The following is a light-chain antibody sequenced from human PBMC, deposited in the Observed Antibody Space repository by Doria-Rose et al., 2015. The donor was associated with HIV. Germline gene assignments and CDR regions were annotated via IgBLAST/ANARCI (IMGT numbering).Light chain of an antibody. V-gene: IGLV2-14*01. CDR3: SSYTSSSTLYV. CDR2: EVS. CDR1: SSDVGGYNY. J-gene: IGLJ1*01. Sequence: CTGTSSDVGGYNYVSWYQQHPGKAPKVMIYEVSNRPSGVSNRFSGSKSGNTASLTISGLQAEDEADYYCSSYTSSSTLYVFGTGTKVTVL.